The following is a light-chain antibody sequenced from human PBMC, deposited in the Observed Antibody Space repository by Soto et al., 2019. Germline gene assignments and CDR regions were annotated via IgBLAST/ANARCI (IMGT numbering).Light chain of an antibody. CDR2: GAS. V-gene: IGKV3-20*01. Sequence: IILTQCPDTLSLSPGERATLSGRGSQTVSSNYLDWCQQRPGQAPRLLIYGASTRAAGIPDRFCGSESGTDFTLTITRLEPEDSAVYFCQQYTGPPTSFGQGTRLEIK. CDR1: QTVSSNY. J-gene: IGKJ5*01. CDR3: QQYTGPPTS.